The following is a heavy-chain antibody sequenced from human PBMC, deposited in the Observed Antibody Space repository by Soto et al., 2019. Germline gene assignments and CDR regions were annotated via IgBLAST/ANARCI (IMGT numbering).Heavy chain of an antibody. CDR3: ARGGKRGYSGGWDGYYMDV. CDR1: GFTFDDYG. D-gene: IGHD6-19*01. CDR2: INWNGGST. V-gene: IGHV3-20*01. J-gene: IGHJ6*03. Sequence: EVQLVESGGGVVRPGGSLRLSCAASGFTFDDYGISWVRQAPGKGLEWVSGINWNGGSTGYADSVKGGFTISRDNAKNPLYLQMNSLRAEDTALYHCARGGKRGYSGGWDGYYMDVWVKGTTVTVSS.